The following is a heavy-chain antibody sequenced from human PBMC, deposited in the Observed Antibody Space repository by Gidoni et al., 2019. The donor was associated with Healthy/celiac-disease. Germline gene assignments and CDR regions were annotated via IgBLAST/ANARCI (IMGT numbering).Heavy chain of an antibody. D-gene: IGHD6-19*01. Sequence: QVQLVAPGGGVVQPGRSLRLSGAAPGFNFSSYAMHWVRQAPGKGLEWVAVISYDGSNKYYADSVKGRFTISRDNSKNTLYLQMNSLRAEDTAVYYCASGAVPVAGTGGFGDYWGQGTLVTVSS. CDR1: GFNFSSYA. V-gene: IGHV3-30*04. CDR3: ASGAVPVAGTGGFGDY. CDR2: ISYDGSNK. J-gene: IGHJ4*02.